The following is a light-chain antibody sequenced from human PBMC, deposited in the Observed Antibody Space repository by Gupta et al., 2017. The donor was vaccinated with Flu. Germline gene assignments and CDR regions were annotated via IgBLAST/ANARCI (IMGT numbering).Light chain of an antibody. J-gene: IGKJ2*01. V-gene: IGKV4-1*01. CDR3: QQYYRTPPT. Sequence: DVMMTTPPEAPPVALREEAATTCKSSQCVLDSSKDKNYLAWYQQKPGQPPKLLIYWASTRESGVPDRFSGSGSGTDFTLTISSLQAEDVAVYYCQQYYRTPPTFGQGTKVEIK. CDR2: WAS. CDR1: QCVLDSSKDKNY.